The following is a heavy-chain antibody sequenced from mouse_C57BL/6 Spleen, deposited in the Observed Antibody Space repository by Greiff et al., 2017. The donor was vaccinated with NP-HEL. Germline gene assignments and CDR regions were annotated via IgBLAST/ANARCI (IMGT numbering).Heavy chain of an antibody. CDR1: GYTFTSYW. J-gene: IGHJ4*01. CDR3: ARKRGLYYAMDY. V-gene: IGHV1-69*01. CDR2: IDPSDSYT. Sequence: QVQLQQSGAELVMPGASVKLSCTASGYTFTSYWMHWVKQRPGQGLEWIGEIDPSDSYTNYNQKFKGKSTLTVDKSSSTAYMQLSSLTSEDPAVYYCARKRGLYYAMDYWGQGTSVTVSS.